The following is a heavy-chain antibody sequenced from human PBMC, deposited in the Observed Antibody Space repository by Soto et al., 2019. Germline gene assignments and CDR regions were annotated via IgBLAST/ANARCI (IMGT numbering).Heavy chain of an antibody. J-gene: IGHJ5*02. CDR1: GYTFTNSG. CDR3: LRYPRYCGGDRCYNCFDP. V-gene: IGHV1-18*01. D-gene: IGHD2-21*01. Sequence: GAAVKVSCRASGYTFTNSGINWVRQAPGQGLERTGWIHPDNGNTKFAQKVQGRVTMTTDASTSTAYMEVRSLRSDDTAVYHWLRYPRYCGGDRCYNCFDPLGKGNMVTVSS. CDR2: IHPDNGNT.